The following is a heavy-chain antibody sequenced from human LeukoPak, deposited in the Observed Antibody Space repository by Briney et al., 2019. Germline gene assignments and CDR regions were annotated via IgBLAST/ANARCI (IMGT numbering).Heavy chain of an antibody. CDR1: GGSISSYY. CDR3: ARSGLYSYGSVDY. D-gene: IGHD5-18*01. CDR2: IYYSGST. V-gene: IGHV4-59*01. Sequence: SEPLSLTCTVSGGSISSYYWSWIRQPPGKGLEWIGYIYYSGSTNYNPSLKSRVTISVDTSKNQFSLKLSSVTAADTAVYYCARSGLYSYGSVDYWGQGTLVTVSS. J-gene: IGHJ4*02.